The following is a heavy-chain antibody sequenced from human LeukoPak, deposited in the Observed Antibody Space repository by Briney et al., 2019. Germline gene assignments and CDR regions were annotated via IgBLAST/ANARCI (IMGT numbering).Heavy chain of an antibody. CDR1: GFTFSSYA. CDR3: AKVGSSGYLIGY. D-gene: IGHD3-22*01. CDR2: ISGSGGST. J-gene: IGHJ4*02. Sequence: PGGSLRLSCAASGFTFSSYAMSWVRQAPGKGLEWVSAISGSGGSTYYADSVKGRFTISRDNSRNTLYLQMNSLRAEDTAVYYCAKVGSSGYLIGYWGQGTLVTVSS. V-gene: IGHV3-23*01.